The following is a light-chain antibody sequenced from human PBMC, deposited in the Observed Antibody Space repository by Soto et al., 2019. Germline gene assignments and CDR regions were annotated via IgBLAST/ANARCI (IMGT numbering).Light chain of an antibody. CDR3: QQCSWHPFTVT. J-gene: IGKJ4*01. V-gene: IGKV3-15*01. Sequence: EIVMTQSPATLSVSPGERATLSCRASLSGSSNLAWYQQKPGQAPRLLIYDASTRATGIPARFSGSGSGTEYTLTISSLQSEDSAVYYCQQCSWHPFTVTFGGGTKVEIK. CDR1: LSGSSN. CDR2: DAS.